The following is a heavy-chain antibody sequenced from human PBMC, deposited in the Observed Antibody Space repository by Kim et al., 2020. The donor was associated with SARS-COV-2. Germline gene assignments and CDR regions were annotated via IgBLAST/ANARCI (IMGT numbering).Heavy chain of an antibody. CDR2: ISAHNGNT. CDR1: GYTFTNYG. CDR3: AREGLVDATTPYFDH. V-gene: IGHV1-18*01. J-gene: IGHJ4*02. D-gene: IGHD2-15*01. Sequence: ASVKVSCKASGYTFTNYGISWVRQAPGQRLEYMGWISAHNGNTNFAPKFQGRVTMTTDTSTSTAYMEMRNLTSDDTAVYYCAREGLVDATTPYFDHWGQGTVVTVS.